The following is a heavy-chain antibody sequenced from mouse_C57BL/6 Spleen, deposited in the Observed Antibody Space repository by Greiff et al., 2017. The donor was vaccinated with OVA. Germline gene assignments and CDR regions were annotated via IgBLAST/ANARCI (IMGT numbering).Heavy chain of an antibody. V-gene: IGHV1-82*01. CDR3: ARAMYDYDYFDY. CDR1: GYAFSSSW. D-gene: IGHD2-4*01. CDR2: IYPADGDT. J-gene: IGHJ2*01. Sequence: QVQLKESGPELVKPGASVKISCKASGYAFSSSWMNWVKQRPGQGLEWIGRIYPADGDTNYNGKFKGKATLTADKSSSTAYMQLSSLTSEDSAVYFCARAMYDYDYFDYWGKGTTLTVSS.